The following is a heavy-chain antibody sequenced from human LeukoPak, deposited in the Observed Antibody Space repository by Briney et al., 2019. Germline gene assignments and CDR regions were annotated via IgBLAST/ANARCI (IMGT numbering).Heavy chain of an antibody. Sequence: ASVKVSCKASGYTFTGYYMHWVRQAPGQGLEWMGWINPNSGGTNYAQKFQGRVTMTTDTSTSTAYMELRSLRSDDTAVYYCARDPQNYDFWSGYFYSYYYYMDVWGKGTTVTVSS. CDR2: INPNSGGT. CDR1: GYTFTGYY. CDR3: ARDPQNYDFWSGYFYSYYYYMDV. J-gene: IGHJ6*03. D-gene: IGHD3-3*01. V-gene: IGHV1-2*02.